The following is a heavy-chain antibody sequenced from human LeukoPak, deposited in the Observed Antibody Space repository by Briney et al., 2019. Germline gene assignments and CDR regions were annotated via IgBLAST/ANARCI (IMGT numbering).Heavy chain of an antibody. CDR2: IISSGSTI. CDR1: GFTFSSYE. Sequence: PAGALRLSSAASGFTFSSYEKNWVRQAPGKGLEGVSYIISSGSTIYYADSVKSRFTISRDNAKNSLYLQMNSLRAEDTAVYYCARYDYVWGSYRYRGEFDYWGQGTLVTVSS. CDR3: ARYDYVWGSYRYRGEFDY. D-gene: IGHD3-16*02. J-gene: IGHJ4*02. V-gene: IGHV3-48*03.